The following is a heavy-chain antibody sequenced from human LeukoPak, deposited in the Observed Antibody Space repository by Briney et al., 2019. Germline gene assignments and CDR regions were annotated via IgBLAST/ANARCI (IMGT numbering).Heavy chain of an antibody. D-gene: IGHD4-17*01. CDR2: IYHSGST. Sequence: SETLSLTCAVSGGPISSSNWWSWVRQSPGKGLEWIGEIYHSGSTNYNPSLKSRVTISLDMSKNQFSLKLSSVTAADTAVYYCGAGDYYYFDYWGQGTLVTVSS. CDR3: GAGDYYYFDY. CDR1: GGPISSSNW. V-gene: IGHV4-4*02. J-gene: IGHJ4*02.